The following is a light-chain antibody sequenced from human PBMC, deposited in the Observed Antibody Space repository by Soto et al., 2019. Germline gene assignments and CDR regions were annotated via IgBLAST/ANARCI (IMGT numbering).Light chain of an antibody. CDR2: EVG. J-gene: IGLJ1*01. CDR3: SSYTSSSTRV. V-gene: IGLV2-14*01. Sequence: QSALTQPASVSGSPGQSITISCTGSSSDVGGYKYVSWYQQHPGKAPKLMIYEVGNRPSGVSNRFSGSKSGNTASLTISGXXXXXXXXXYCSSYTSSSTRVFGTGTKLTVL. CDR1: SSDVGGYKY.